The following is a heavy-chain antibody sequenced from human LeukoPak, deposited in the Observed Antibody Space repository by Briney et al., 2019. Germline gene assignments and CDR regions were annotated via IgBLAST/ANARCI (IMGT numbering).Heavy chain of an antibody. CDR3: AKDLLGYCSSTSCQSSNFDY. D-gene: IGHD2-2*01. CDR1: GFTFSSYA. J-gene: IGHJ4*02. CDR2: VSGSGGST. V-gene: IGHV3-23*01. Sequence: GGSLRLSCAASGFTFSSYAMSWVRQAPGKGLEWVSAVSGSGGSTYYADSVKGRLTISRDNSKNTLYLQMNSLRAEDTAVYYCAKDLLGYCSSTSCQSSNFDYWGQGTLVTVSS.